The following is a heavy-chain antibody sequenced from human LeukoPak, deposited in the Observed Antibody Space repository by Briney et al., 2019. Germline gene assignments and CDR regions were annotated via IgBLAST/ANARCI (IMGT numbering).Heavy chain of an antibody. CDR2: INSGGSST. Sequence: GGSLRLSCAASGFTFSTYWMHWVRQAPGKGLVWVSRINSGGSSTTYADSVKGRFTISRDNAKNTLYLQMNSLRREDTAIYYCAKVGYGPGSYHSNYEYYYMDVWGKGTSVTISS. CDR1: GFTFSTYW. J-gene: IGHJ6*03. CDR3: AKVGYGPGSYHSNYEYYYMDV. D-gene: IGHD3-10*01. V-gene: IGHV3-74*01.